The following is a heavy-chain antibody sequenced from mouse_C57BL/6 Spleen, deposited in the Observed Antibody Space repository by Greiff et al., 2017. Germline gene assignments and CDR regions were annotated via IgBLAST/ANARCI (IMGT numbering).Heavy chain of an antibody. V-gene: IGHV14-4*01. J-gene: IGHJ2*01. CDR2: IDPENGDT. CDR1: GFNIKDDY. Sequence: EVQLQQSGAELVRPGASVKLSCTASGFNIKDDYMHWVKQRPEQGLEWIGWIDPENGDTEYASKFQGKATITADTSSNTAYLQLSSLTSEDTAVYYCTLYGSSYVDYWGQGTTLTVSS. CDR3: TLYGSSYVDY. D-gene: IGHD1-1*01.